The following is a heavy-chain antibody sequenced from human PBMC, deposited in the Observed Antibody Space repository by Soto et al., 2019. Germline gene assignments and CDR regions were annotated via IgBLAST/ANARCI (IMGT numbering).Heavy chain of an antibody. CDR3: ARVGWGGYS. V-gene: IGHV4-61*01. Sequence: QVQLQESGPGLVKPSETLSLTCSVSGGSVSSGSYHWSWIRQPPGKGLEWIGFKPYTGSPDYNPFRLRRAVISIDRSKYQFTLKLRSVTTAHTAVYFCARVGWGGYSWGQGTLVTVSS. CDR2: KPYTGSP. D-gene: IGHD3-16*01. J-gene: IGHJ4*02. CDR1: GGSVSSGSYH.